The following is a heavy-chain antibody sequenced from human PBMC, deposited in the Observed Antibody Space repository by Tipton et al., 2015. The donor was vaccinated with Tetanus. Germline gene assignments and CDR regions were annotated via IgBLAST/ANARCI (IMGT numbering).Heavy chain of an antibody. Sequence: QLVQSEAEVKKPGASVKVSCKASGYTFTGYFMYWVRQAPGQGLEWMGWIDPNSGGTVYAQKFQGRVTMTRDTSISTAYMELRSLRSEDTAVYYCARDRGDYIYYGMDVWSPGTTVTVS. V-gene: IGHV1-2*02. CDR1: GYTFTGYF. CDR2: IDPNSGGT. CDR3: ARDRGDYIYYGMDV. D-gene: IGHD3-22*01. J-gene: IGHJ6*02.